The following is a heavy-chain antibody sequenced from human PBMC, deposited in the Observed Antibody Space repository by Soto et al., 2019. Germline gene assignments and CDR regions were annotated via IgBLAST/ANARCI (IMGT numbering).Heavy chain of an antibody. Sequence: QVQLQESGPGLVKPSETLSLTCTVSGGSISSYYWSWIRQPPGKGLEWIGYIYYSGSTNYNPPLKSRVTISVDTSKNQSSLKLSSVTAADTAVYYCARRYGGNFDSWGQGTLVTVSS. J-gene: IGHJ4*02. CDR1: GGSISSYY. D-gene: IGHD1-26*01. CDR3: ARRYGGNFDS. V-gene: IGHV4-59*01. CDR2: IYYSGST.